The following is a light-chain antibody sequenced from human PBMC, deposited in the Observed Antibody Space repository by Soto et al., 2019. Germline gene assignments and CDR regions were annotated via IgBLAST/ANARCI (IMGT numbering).Light chain of an antibody. CDR3: QQYSSSPRT. CDR1: QSVSSSY. V-gene: IGKV3-20*01. Sequence: EIELTQSPGTLSLSPGERATLSCRASQSVSSSYLAWYQQKLGQAPRLLIYGASCRATGIPDRFSGSGSGTDFTLTISRLEPEDFAVYYCQQYSSSPRTFGQGSKVEIK. J-gene: IGKJ1*01. CDR2: GAS.